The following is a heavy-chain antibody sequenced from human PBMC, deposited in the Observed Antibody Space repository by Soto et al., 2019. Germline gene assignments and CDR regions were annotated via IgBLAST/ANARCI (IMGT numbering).Heavy chain of an antibody. J-gene: IGHJ4*02. CDR3: ARDNCSGGSCYPAALDY. V-gene: IGHV3-48*01. CDR1: GFTFSSYS. D-gene: IGHD2-15*01. Sequence: GGSLRLSCAASGFTFSSYSMNWVRQAPGKGLEWVSYISSSSSTIYYADSVKGRFTISRDNAKNSLYLQMNSLRAEDTAVYYCARDNCSGGSCYPAALDYWGQGTLVTVSS. CDR2: ISSSSSTI.